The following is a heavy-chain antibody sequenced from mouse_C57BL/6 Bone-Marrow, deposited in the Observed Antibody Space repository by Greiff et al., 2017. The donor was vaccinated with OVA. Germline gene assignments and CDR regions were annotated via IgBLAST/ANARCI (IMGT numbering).Heavy chain of an antibody. D-gene: IGHD4-1*02. J-gene: IGHJ3*01. CDR3: ARSTGTRFAY. CDR2: ISYDGSN. V-gene: IGHV3-6*01. Sequence: EVKLQESGPGLVKPSQSLSLTCSVTGYSITSGYYWNWIRQFPGNKLEWMGYISYDGSNNYNPSLKNRISITRDTSKNQFFLKLNSVTTEDTATYYCARSTGTRFAYWGQGTLVTVSA. CDR1: GYSITSGYY.